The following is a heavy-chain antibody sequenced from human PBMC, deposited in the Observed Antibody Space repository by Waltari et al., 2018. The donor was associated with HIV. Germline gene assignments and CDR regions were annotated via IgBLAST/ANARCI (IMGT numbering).Heavy chain of an antibody. D-gene: IGHD3-3*01. J-gene: IGHJ6*02. CDR3: TTTSTVLYYYGMDV. CDR1: GFSFSDAW. CDR2: IKSKNSGGTV. V-gene: IGHV3-15*01. Sequence: EVQLVESGGGSVKPGGSLRLSCRASGFSFSDAWVSWVRQTPGKGLEWLGRIKSKNSGGTVDYAAPVEGRFTISRDDSKSIAYLQMTSLKSEDTAVYYCTTTSTVLYYYGMDVWGQGTTVKVSS.